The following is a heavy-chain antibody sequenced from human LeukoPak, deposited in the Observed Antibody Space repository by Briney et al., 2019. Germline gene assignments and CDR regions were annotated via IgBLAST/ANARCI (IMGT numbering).Heavy chain of an antibody. CDR1: GGSISSYY. Sequence: SETLSLTCTVSGGSISSYYWSWIRQPPGKGLEWIGYIYYSGSTNYIPSLKSRVTISVDTSKNQFSLKLSSVTAADTAVYYCARERAGMGLDYWGQGTLVTVSS. CDR3: ARERAGMGLDY. D-gene: IGHD6-19*01. J-gene: IGHJ4*02. V-gene: IGHV4-59*01. CDR2: IYYSGST.